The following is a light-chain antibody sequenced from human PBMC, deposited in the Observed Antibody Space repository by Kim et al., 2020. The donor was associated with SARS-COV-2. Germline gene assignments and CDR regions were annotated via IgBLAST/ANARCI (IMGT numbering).Light chain of an antibody. J-gene: IGKJ1*01. Sequence: SPGERATLSCRASQSVISDYLAWYQQKPGQDPRLRIYGASTRATGIPDRFSGSGSGTDFTLIISRLEPEDFALYYCHQYGSSPRTFGQGTKVDIK. CDR1: QSVISDY. CDR3: HQYGSSPRT. CDR2: GAS. V-gene: IGKV3-20*01.